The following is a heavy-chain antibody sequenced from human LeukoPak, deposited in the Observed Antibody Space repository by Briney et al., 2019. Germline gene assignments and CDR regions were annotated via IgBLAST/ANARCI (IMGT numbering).Heavy chain of an antibody. CDR1: GFTFSSYW. J-gene: IGHJ4*02. CDR3: ARYTLITGNDY. V-gene: IGHV3-7*01. CDR2: IKQDGSDK. Sequence: PGGSLRLSCAASGFTFSSYWMSWVRQAPGKGLEWVANIKQDGSDKYYVDSVKGRFAIYRDNAKNSLYLQMNSLRAEDTAVYYCARYTLITGNDYWGQGTLVTVSS. D-gene: IGHD1-20*01.